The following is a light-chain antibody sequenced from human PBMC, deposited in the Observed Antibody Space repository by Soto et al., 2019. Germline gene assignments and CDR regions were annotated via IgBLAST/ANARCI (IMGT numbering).Light chain of an antibody. J-gene: IGKJ2*01. CDR1: QSLLHSNGYNY. V-gene: IGKV2-28*01. CDR2: LGS. Sequence: DIVMTQSPLSLRVTPGEPASISCRSSQSLLHSNGYNYLDWYLQKPGQSPQLLIYLGSNRASGVPDRFSGSGSGTEFTLKISRVEAEDVGVYYCMQALQTPPYTFGQGTKLEIK. CDR3: MQALQTPPYT.